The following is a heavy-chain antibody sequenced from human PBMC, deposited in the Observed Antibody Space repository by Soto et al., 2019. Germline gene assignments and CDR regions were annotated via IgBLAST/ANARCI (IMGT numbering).Heavy chain of an antibody. D-gene: IGHD1-26*01. V-gene: IGHV3-21*01. Sequence: EVQLVESGGGLVKPGVCLRLSCAASGFTFSDFTMNWVRQAPGKGLQWVSSISSGGSFISYADSVRGRFTISRDNAKNSLYLQVDSLRAEDTAVFFCARGSRRTFDYWGQGTLVTVSS. CDR1: GFTFSDFT. J-gene: IGHJ4*02. CDR3: ARGSRRTFDY. CDR2: ISSGGSFI.